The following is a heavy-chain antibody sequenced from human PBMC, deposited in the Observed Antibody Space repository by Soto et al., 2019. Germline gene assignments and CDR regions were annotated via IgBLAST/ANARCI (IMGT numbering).Heavy chain of an antibody. CDR3: ARDRGEWLVSYYYYGMDV. CDR2: IWYDGSNK. V-gene: IGHV3-33*01. CDR1: GFTFTGYG. Sequence: QVQLVESGGGVVQPGRSLRLSCAASGFTFTGYGMHWVRQAPGKGLEWVAVIWYDGSNKYYADSVKGRFTISRDNSKNTLYLQMNILRAEDTAVYYCARDRGEWLVSYYYYGMDVWGQGTTVTVSS. J-gene: IGHJ6*02. D-gene: IGHD6-19*01.